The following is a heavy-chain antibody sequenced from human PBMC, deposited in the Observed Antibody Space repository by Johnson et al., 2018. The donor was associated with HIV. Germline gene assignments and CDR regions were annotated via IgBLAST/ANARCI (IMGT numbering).Heavy chain of an antibody. V-gene: IGHV3-30*02. Sequence: QVQLVESGGGVVQPGGSLRLSCAASAFTFSSYAIHWVRQAPGKGLEWVAFIHYDGNNKYYADSVKGRFTISRDNSKNTLYLQMNSLRAEDTAVYYCAKDKDAFDIWGQGTMVTVSS. J-gene: IGHJ3*02. CDR2: IHYDGNNK. CDR3: AKDKDAFDI. CDR1: AFTFSSYA.